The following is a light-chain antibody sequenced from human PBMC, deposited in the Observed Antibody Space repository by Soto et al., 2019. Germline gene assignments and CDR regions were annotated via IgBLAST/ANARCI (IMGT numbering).Light chain of an antibody. Sequence: EIVMTQSPATLSVSPGERATLSCRASQSVSGNLAWYPQKPGQAPRLLIHGASTRATGIPARFSGSGSGTEFTLTISSLQSEDFAVYYCHQYYNWPRSFGQGTKVEIK. CDR2: GAS. V-gene: IGKV3-15*01. CDR3: HQYYNWPRS. CDR1: QSVSGN. J-gene: IGKJ1*01.